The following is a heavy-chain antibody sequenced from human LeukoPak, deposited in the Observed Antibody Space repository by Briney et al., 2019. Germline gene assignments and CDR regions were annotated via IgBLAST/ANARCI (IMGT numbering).Heavy chain of an antibody. CDR2: ISSSGGAM. CDR1: GLTFSNYC. V-gene: IGHV3-48*02. J-gene: IGHJ4*02. Sequence: GGSLRLSCAASGLTFSNYCMNWDRQAPGKGLEWVSYISSSGGAMYYADSVRGRFTISRDNAENSLFLQMNSLRDEDTAVYYCARGTYGEYGGPAYWGPGTLVTVSS. D-gene: IGHD4-17*01. CDR3: ARGTYGEYGGPAY.